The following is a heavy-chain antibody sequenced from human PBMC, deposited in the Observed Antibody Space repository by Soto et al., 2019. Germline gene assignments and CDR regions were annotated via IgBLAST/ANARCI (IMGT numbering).Heavy chain of an antibody. J-gene: IGHJ4*02. V-gene: IGHV6-1*01. Sequence: HVLLQQSGPGLVRPSQTLSLTCAISGDSVSSNSAWNWIRQSPTRGLEWLGRTYYKSRWYNEYAVSVESRIHINSDTSKNQFSLQLNSVTPEDTAVYYCARDPWYPGGWIFDFWGQGILVTVSS. D-gene: IGHD6-19*01. CDR1: GDSVSSNSA. CDR2: TYYKSRWYN. CDR3: ARDPWYPGGWIFDF.